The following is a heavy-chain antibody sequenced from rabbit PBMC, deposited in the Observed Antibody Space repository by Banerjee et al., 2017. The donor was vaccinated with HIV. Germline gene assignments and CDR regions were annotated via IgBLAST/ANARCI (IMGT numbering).Heavy chain of an antibody. CDR1: GFDFSSNA. CDR3: ARGDGGYIYGNL. Sequence: QSLEESGGDLVKPGASLTLTCTASGFDFSSNAMCWVRQAPGKGLEWIACIYTGSWGSPYYASWAEGRFTISKTSSTTATLQMTSLTAADTATYFCARGDGGYIYGNLWGPGTLVTVS. D-gene: IGHD6-1*01. J-gene: IGHJ4*01. V-gene: IGHV1S40*01. CDR2: IYTGSWGSP.